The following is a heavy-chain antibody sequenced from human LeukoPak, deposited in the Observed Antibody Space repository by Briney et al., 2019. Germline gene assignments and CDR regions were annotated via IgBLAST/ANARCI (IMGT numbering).Heavy chain of an antibody. Sequence: GESLKISCKGSGYSFTSYWIGWVGQMPGKGLEWMGIIYPGDSDTRYSPSFQGQVTISADKSISTAYLQWSSLKASDTAMYYCARQTYCSSTSCQGWFDPWGQGTLVTVSS. CDR2: IYPGDSDT. V-gene: IGHV5-51*01. CDR1: GYSFTSYW. D-gene: IGHD2-2*01. CDR3: ARQTYCSSTSCQGWFDP. J-gene: IGHJ5*02.